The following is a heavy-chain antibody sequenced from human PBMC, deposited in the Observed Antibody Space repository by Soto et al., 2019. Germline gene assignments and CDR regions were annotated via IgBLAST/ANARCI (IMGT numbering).Heavy chain of an antibody. CDR3: ARHQGGGKNWFDP. CDR2: IYYSGNT. CDR1: GGSTSSYY. V-gene: IGHV4-59*08. D-gene: IGHD2-15*01. J-gene: IGHJ5*02. Sequence: SETLSLTCTVSGGSTSSYYWSWIRQPPGKGLEWIGYIYYSGNTNSNPSLKSRVTISLDTSKNQFSLKLSSVTAADTAVYYCARHQGGGKNWFDPWGQGTLVTVSS.